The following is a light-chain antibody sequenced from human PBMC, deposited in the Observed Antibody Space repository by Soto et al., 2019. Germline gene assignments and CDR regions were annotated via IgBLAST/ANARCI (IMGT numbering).Light chain of an antibody. CDR1: QNIGLP. V-gene: IGKV1-39*01. CDR2: AAS. J-gene: IGKJ1*01. CDR3: QQAYRTPWT. Sequence: DIQMTQSPTSLSASIGDRVTITCRASQNIGLPLNWLQQKPGRAPQLLIYAASRLHSGVPSRFSGSGSGTDFTFTISSLQPEDFATYYCQQAYRTPWTFGQGTKVDIK.